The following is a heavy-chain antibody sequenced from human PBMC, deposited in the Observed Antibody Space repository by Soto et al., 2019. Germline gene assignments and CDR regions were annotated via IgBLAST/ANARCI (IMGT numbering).Heavy chain of an antibody. CDR2: IYYSGST. CDR1: GGSISSTNYS. D-gene: IGHD3-10*01. CDR3: ARHIIWFGELRPDY. J-gene: IGHJ4*02. V-gene: IGHV4-39*01. Sequence: SETLSLTCTVSGGSISSTNYSWGWIRQPPGKGLEWIGSIYYSGSTYYNPSLKSRVTMSVDTSKNHFSLELTSVTASDTAVYYCARHIIWFGELRPDYWGQGTLVTVSS.